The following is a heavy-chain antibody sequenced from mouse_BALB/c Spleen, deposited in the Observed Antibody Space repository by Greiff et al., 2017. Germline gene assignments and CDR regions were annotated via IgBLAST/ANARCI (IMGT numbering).Heavy chain of an antibody. V-gene: IGHV5-9-3*01. CDR1: GFTFSSYA. CDR2: ISSGGSYT. CDR3: AREGLRRLDY. Sequence: EVQRVESGGGLVKPGGSLKLSCAASGFTFSSYAMSWVRQTPEKRLEWVATISSGGSYTYYPDSVKGRFTISRDNAKNTLYLQMSSLRSEDTAMYYCAREGLRRLDYWGQGTTLTVSS. D-gene: IGHD2-4*01. J-gene: IGHJ2*01.